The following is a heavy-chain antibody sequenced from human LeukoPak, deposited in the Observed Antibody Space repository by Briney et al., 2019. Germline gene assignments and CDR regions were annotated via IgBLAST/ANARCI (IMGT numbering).Heavy chain of an antibody. CDR2: ISDSSSTK. CDR3: ARRGFTSGWDH. J-gene: IGHJ4*02. CDR1: GCTFSSYS. V-gene: IGHV3-48*01. D-gene: IGHD6-19*01. Sequence: PGGSLRLSCAASGCTFSSYSMNWVRQAPGKGLEWVSYISDSSSTKYYADSVKGRFTISRDNGKNSLYLQMNSLRAEDTAVYYCARRGFTSGWDHWGQGNLVTVSS.